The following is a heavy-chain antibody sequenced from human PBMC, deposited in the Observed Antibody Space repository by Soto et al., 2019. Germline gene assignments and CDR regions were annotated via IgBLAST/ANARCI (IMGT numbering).Heavy chain of an antibody. Sequence: QVQLVESGGGVVQPGRSLRLSCAASGFTFSSYGMHWVRQAPGKGLEWVAVIWYDGSNKYYADSVKGRFTISRDNSKITLYRQMSRVRAEDTAGYYCASEAVGGNGEGIDYWGEGTLVTVSS. CDR1: GFTFSSYG. V-gene: IGHV3-33*01. D-gene: IGHD6-19*01. CDR2: IWYDGSNK. J-gene: IGHJ4*02. CDR3: ASEAVGGNGEGIDY.